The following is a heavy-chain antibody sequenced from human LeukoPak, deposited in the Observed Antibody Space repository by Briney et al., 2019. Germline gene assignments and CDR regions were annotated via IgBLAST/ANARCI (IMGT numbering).Heavy chain of an antibody. CDR3: AALGELWTRGRFGY. J-gene: IGHJ4*02. V-gene: IGHV3-21*01. CDR2: ISSSSSYI. Sequence: GGSLRLSCAASGFTFSSYSMNWVRQAPGKGLEWVSSISSSSSYIYYADSVKGRFTISRDNAKNSLYLQMNSLRAEDTAVYYCAALGELWTRGRFGYGGQGTLVTVSS. CDR1: GFTFSSYS. D-gene: IGHD3-16*01.